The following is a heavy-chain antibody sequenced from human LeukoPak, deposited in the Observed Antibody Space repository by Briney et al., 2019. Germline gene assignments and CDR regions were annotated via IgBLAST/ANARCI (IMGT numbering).Heavy chain of an antibody. Sequence: SETLSLTCAVSGYSISSGYYWGWIRQPPGKGLEWIGSIYHSGSTYYNPSLKSRVTISVDTSKNQFSLKLSSVTAADTAVYYCAREWNRNYFDYWGQGTLVTVSS. V-gene: IGHV4-38-2*02. CDR2: IYHSGST. J-gene: IGHJ4*02. D-gene: IGHD1-1*01. CDR3: AREWNRNYFDY. CDR1: GYSISSGYY.